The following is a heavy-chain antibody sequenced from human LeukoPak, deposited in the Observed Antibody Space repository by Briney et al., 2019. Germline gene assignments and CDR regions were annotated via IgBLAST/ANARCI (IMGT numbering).Heavy chain of an antibody. CDR2: IKPDGSEK. CDR1: GFTHSNYW. CDR3: ARDQTPFV. V-gene: IGHV3-7*01. Sequence: GGSLRLSCAASGFTHSNYWMTWVRQAPGKGLEWVANIKPDGSEKHYVDSVKGRFTISRDNAKNSLFLQMNSLRAEDTAVYYCARDQTPFVWGQGTLVIVSS. J-gene: IGHJ4*02.